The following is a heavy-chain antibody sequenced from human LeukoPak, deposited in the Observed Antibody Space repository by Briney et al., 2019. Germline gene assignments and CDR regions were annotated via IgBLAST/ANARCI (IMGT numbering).Heavy chain of an antibody. V-gene: IGHV4-39*07. J-gene: IGHJ6*03. CDR2: IYYSGST. D-gene: IGHD1-7*01. Sequence: PSETLSLTCTVSGGSISSSSYYWGWIRQPPGKGLEWIGSIYYSGSTYYNPSLKSRVTISVDTSKNQFSLKLSSVTAADTAVYYCARGITGITYYYMDVWGKGTTVTVSS. CDR3: ARGITGITYYYMDV. CDR1: GGSISSSSYY.